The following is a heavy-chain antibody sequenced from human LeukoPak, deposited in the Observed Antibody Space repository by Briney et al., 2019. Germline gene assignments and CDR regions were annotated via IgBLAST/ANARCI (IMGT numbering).Heavy chain of an antibody. D-gene: IGHD3-22*01. CDR1: GYAISSGYY. CDR3: ARAYYYDSSGYYERWGGESK. V-gene: IGHV4-38-2*02. Sequence: PSETLSLTCTVSGYAISSGYYWGWIRQPPGKGLEWIGSIYHNESTYYNPSLKSRVPRSVDTAKNQFSLKLSSVTAADTAVYYCARAYYYDSSGYYERWGGESKWGQGTLVTVSS. CDR2: IYHNEST. J-gene: IGHJ4*02.